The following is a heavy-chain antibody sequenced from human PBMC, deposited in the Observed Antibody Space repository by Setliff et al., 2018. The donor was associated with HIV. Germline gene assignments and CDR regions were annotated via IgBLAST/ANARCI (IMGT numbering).Heavy chain of an antibody. Sequence: GGSLRLSCAASGFTFSSYSMNWVRQAPGKGLEWVSSISSSSNYIYHADSVRGRFTISRDNSKNSLYLQMNSLRAEDTAVYYCAKTYYYDSSGYYYFDSWGQGTLVTVSS. D-gene: IGHD3-22*01. J-gene: IGHJ4*02. CDR1: GFTFSSYS. V-gene: IGHV3-21*04. CDR3: AKTYYYDSSGYYYFDS. CDR2: ISSSSNYI.